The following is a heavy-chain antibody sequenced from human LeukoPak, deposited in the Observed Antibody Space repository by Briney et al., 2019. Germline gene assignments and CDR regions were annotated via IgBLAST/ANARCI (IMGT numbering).Heavy chain of an antibody. J-gene: IGHJ4*02. D-gene: IGHD3-16*01. Sequence: GGSLRLSYAASGFTFSSYSMNWVRQAPGKGLEWVSYISSSSSTIYYADSVKGRFTISRDNAKNSLYLQMNSLRAEDTAVYYCARDWGALLFDYWGQGTLVTVSS. V-gene: IGHV3-48*01. CDR2: ISSSSSTI. CDR1: GFTFSSYS. CDR3: ARDWGALLFDY.